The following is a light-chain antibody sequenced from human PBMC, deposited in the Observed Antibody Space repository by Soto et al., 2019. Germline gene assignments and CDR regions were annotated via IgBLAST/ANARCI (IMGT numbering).Light chain of an antibody. J-gene: IGKJ5*01. Sequence: EIVGPQSPATLSLSPAARPTLSCRASQSVSSYLAWYQQKPGQAPRLLIYGASSRATGIPDRFSGSGSGTDFTLTISRLEPEDFALYYCQQYGGSPIPFGLGTRPEIK. CDR1: QSVSSY. CDR2: GAS. V-gene: IGKV3-20*01. CDR3: QQYGGSPIP.